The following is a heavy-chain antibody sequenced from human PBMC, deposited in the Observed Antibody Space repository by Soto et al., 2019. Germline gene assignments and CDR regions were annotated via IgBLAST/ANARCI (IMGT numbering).Heavy chain of an antibody. CDR2: IIPIFGTA. D-gene: IGHD3-10*01. CDR1: GVTFSSYA. CDR3: ARVRILGITMVRGDYGMDV. V-gene: IGHV1-69*13. J-gene: IGHJ6*02. Sequence: ASVKVSSKASGVTFSSYAISWVRQAPGQGLEWMGGIIPIFGTANYAQKFQGRVTITADESTSTAYMELSSLRSEDTAVYYCARVRILGITMVRGDYGMDVWGQGTTVTVSS.